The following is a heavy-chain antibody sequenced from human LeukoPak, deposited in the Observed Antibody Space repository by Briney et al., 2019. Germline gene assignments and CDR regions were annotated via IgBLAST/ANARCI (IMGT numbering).Heavy chain of an antibody. J-gene: IGHJ4*02. CDR1: GGSISSYY. D-gene: IGHD4-17*01. CDR3: ASTSMSTRNEFYYGDSDGDFDY. Sequence: PSETLSLTCTVSGGSISSYYWSWIRQPAGKGLEWIGRIYTSGSTNYNPSLKSRVTMSVDTSKNQFSLKLSSVTAADTAVYYCASTSMSTRNEFYYGDSDGDFDYWGQGTLVTVSS. CDR2: IYTSGST. V-gene: IGHV4-4*07.